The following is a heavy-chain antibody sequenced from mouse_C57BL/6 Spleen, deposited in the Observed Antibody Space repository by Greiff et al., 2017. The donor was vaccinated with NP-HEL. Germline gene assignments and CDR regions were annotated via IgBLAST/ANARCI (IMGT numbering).Heavy chain of an antibody. V-gene: IGHV1-61*01. CDR1: GYTFTSYW. CDR2: IYPSDSET. CDR3: ARRNYDYDEGYAMDY. J-gene: IGHJ4*01. D-gene: IGHD2-4*01. Sequence: QVQLQQPGAELVRPGSSVKLSCKASGYTFTSYWMDWVKQRPGQGLEWIGNIYPSDSETHYNQKFKDKATLTVDKSSSTAYMQLSSLTSEDSAVYYCARRNYDYDEGYAMDYWGQGTSVTVSS.